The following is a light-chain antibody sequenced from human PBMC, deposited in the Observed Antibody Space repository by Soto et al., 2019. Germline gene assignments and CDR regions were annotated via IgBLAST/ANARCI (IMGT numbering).Light chain of an antibody. Sequence: ETVLTQSPDTLSLSPGERVTLSCRASQSVGSYLVWYQQKPGQAPRLLIYGASNRATGIPARFSGSGSRTDFTLTISSLEPEDFAVYYCQHRSNGFGQGTKLEIK. CDR3: QHRSNG. J-gene: IGKJ2*01. CDR1: QSVGSY. V-gene: IGKV3-11*01. CDR2: GAS.